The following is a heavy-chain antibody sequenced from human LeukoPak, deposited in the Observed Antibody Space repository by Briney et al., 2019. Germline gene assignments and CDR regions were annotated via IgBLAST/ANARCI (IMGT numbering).Heavy chain of an antibody. V-gene: IGHV3-30*18. D-gene: IGHD3-10*01. CDR3: AKDGSSGSLDY. Sequence: GRSLRLSCAASGFTFSSHGMHWVRQAPGKGLEWITIISYDGSNKYYADSVKGRFTISRDNSKNTVYLQMSSLGDDDTAVYYCAKDGSSGSLDYWGQGTLVTVSS. CDR1: GFTFSSHG. J-gene: IGHJ4*02. CDR2: ISYDGSNK.